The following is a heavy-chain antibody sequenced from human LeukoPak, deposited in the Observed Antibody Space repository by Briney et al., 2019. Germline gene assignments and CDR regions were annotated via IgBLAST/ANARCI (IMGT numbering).Heavy chain of an antibody. CDR3: ARGRLGRQHASFFDS. CDR2: IHYSGST. J-gene: IGHJ4*01. Sequence: PSETLSLTCTVSGGSISSYYWSWIRQPPGKGLEWIGYIHYSGSTTYNPSLKSRVTVSVDTSKNQFSLKLTSMTAADTAVYYCARGRLGRQHASFFDSWGHGTLVTVSS. D-gene: IGHD2-2*01. V-gene: IGHV4-59*08. CDR1: GGSISSYY.